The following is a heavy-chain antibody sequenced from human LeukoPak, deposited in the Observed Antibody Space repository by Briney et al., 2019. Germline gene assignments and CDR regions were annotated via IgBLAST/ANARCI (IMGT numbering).Heavy chain of an antibody. CDR1: GFTFSDYY. D-gene: IGHD1-1*01. Sequence: GGSLRLSCAASGFTFSDYYMSWIRQAPGKGLEWVSYISSSGSTIYYADSVKGRFTISRENARNSLYLQMNSLRAEDTGVYYCVRETPDAWRSPFDIWGQGTVVTVSS. V-gene: IGHV3-11*04. CDR2: ISSSGSTI. J-gene: IGHJ3*02. CDR3: VRETPDAWRSPFDI.